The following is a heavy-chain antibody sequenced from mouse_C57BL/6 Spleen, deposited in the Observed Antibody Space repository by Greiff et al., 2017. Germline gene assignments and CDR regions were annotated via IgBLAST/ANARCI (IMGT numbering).Heavy chain of an antibody. J-gene: IGHJ3*01. D-gene: IGHD2-10*02. CDR2: INPNSGST. CDR3: AYGNYETPFSY. V-gene: IGHV1-64*01. CDR1: GYTFTSYW. Sequence: QVQLQQPGAELVKPGASVKLSCKASGYTFTSYWMHWVKQRPGQGLEWIGMINPNSGSTNYNEKFKSKATLTVDKSSSPAYMHLISLTSEDSAVYSCAYGNYETPFSYWGQGTLVTVSA.